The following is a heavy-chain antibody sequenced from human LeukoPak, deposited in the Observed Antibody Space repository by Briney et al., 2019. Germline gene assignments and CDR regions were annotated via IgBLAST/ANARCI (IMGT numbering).Heavy chain of an antibody. V-gene: IGHV4-30-4*01. Sequence: SETLSLTCTVSGGSISSGDYSWSWIRQPPGKGLEWLGYIYYSGSTYYNPSLKSRVTMAVDTSKNQFSLQLNSVTPEDTAVYYCARGPGALLHWGQGILVTVSS. J-gene: IGHJ4*02. CDR1: GGSISSGDYS. CDR3: ARGPGALLH. CDR2: IYYSGST. D-gene: IGHD3-10*01.